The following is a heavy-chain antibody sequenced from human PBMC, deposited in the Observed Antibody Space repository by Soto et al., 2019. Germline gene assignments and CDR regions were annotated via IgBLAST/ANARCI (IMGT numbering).Heavy chain of an antibody. CDR1: GFTFSSYG. Sequence: GGSLRLSCAASGFTFSSYGMHWVRQAPGKGLEWVAVISYDGSNKYYADSVKGRFTISRDNSKNTLYLQMNSLRAEDTAVYYCEKDLTYYDSSGIMDYWGQGTLVTVSS. CDR2: ISYDGSNK. V-gene: IGHV3-30*18. J-gene: IGHJ4*02. D-gene: IGHD3-22*01. CDR3: EKDLTYYDSSGIMDY.